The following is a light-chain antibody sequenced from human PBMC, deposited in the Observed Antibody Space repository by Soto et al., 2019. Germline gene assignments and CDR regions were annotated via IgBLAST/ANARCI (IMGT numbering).Light chain of an antibody. J-gene: IGKJ1*01. CDR1: QSISYW. CDR2: KAS. CDR3: LQYNGYYRT. Sequence: DIQMTQSPSTLSASVGDRVTITCRASQSISYWLAWYQQKPGKAPKLLIYKASSLGGGVPSRFSGSGSGTTFTLTISSLQSDDFATYYCLQYNGYYRTFGQGTKVDIK. V-gene: IGKV1-5*03.